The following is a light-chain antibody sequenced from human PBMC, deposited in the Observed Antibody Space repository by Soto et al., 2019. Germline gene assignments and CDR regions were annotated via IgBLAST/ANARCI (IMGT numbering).Light chain of an antibody. J-gene: IGLJ1*01. CDR2: EVS. Sequence: QSALTQPASVSGSPGQSITISCTGTSSDVGGYNYVSWYQQHPGKAPKLMIYEVSNRPSGVSNRFSSSKSGNTASLTISGLQAEDEADYYCSSYTSSSTLFYVFGTGTKLTVL. V-gene: IGLV2-14*01. CDR3: SSYTSSSTLFYV. CDR1: SSDVGGYNY.